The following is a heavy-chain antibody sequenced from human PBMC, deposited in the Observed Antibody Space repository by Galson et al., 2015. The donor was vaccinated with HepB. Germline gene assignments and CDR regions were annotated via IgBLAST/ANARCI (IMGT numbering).Heavy chain of an antibody. D-gene: IGHD3-22*01. Sequence: SLRLSCAASGFIFDEYAMYWVRQAPGKGLEWVSGISWNSGSRGYADSVKGRFTISRDNAKNSLYLQMNSLRAEDTALYYCAKDIYHDTNGYHSVGFDVWGQGTKVTVSS. CDR3: AKDIYHDTNGYHSVGFDV. J-gene: IGHJ3*01. CDR1: GFIFDEYA. V-gene: IGHV3-9*01. CDR2: ISWNSGSR.